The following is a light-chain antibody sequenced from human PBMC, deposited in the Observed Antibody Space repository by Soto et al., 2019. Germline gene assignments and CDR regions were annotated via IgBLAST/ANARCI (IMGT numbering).Light chain of an antibody. Sequence: EVVLTQSPGTLSLSPGEGATLSCRASQSVSNRYFAWYQQKPGQAPRLLIYGASTRATGIPARFSGSGSGTEFTLTISSLQSEDFAVYYCQQYGKLPRTVGQVTKVDIK. CDR3: QQYGKLPRT. J-gene: IGKJ1*01. V-gene: IGKV3-20*01. CDR1: QSVSNRY. CDR2: GAS.